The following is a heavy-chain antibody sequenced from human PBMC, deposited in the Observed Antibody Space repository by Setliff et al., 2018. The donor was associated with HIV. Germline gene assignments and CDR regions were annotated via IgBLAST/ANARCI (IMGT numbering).Heavy chain of an antibody. J-gene: IGHJ5*02. CDR1: GYTFSSYG. V-gene: IGHV1-18*01. D-gene: IGHD2-15*01. CDR2: ISASNGYT. Sequence: ASVKVSCKASGYTFSSYGISWVRQAPGQGLEWMGWISASNGYTDYARKFRDRVTLTTDTSTSTAYMELRSLTSDDTAVYYCARGYCGGGICYSPNWLDPWGQGTLVTVSS. CDR3: ARGYCGGGICYSPNWLDP.